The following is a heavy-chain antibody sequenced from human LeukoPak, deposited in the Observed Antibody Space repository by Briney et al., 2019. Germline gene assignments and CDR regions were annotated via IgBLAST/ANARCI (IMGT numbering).Heavy chain of an antibody. CDR2: INPNSGGK. CDR3: ARESDSSSWYDH. J-gene: IGHJ5*02. CDR1: GYTFTGYY. V-gene: IGHV1-2*04. D-gene: IGHD6-13*01. Sequence: ASVKVSCKASGYTFTGYYMHWVRQAPGQGLEWMGWINPNSGGKNYAQKFQGWVTMTRDTSISTAYMELSRLRSDDTAVYYCARESDSSSWYDHWGQGTLVTVSS.